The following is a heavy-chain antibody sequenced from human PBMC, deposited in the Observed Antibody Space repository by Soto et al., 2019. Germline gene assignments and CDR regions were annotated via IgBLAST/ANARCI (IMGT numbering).Heavy chain of an antibody. Sequence: GASVKVSCKASGYTFTSYGISWVRQAPGQGLEWMGWISAYNGNTNYAQKLQGRVTMTTDTSTSTAYTELRSLRSDDTAVYYCARDRFLEWLLYRYAYYYGMDVWGQGTTVTVSS. V-gene: IGHV1-18*01. CDR1: GYTFTSYG. CDR3: ARDRFLEWLLYRYAYYYGMDV. D-gene: IGHD3-3*01. CDR2: ISAYNGNT. J-gene: IGHJ6*02.